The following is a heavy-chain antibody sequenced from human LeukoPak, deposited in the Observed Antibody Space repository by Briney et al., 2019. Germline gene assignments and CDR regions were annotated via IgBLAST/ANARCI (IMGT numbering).Heavy chain of an antibody. CDR2: ISWNGIST. V-gene: IGHV3-20*01. CDR3: ARVTATGTLLWLDP. J-gene: IGHJ5*02. CDR1: GFTFDDYG. D-gene: IGHD6-13*01. Sequence: GGSLRLSCEASGFTFDDYGMAWVRQVPGKGLEWVSGISWNGISTGYAVSVQGRFTISRDNAKNSLYLQMSSLRADDTALYHCARVTATGTLLWLDPWGQGTLVIVSS.